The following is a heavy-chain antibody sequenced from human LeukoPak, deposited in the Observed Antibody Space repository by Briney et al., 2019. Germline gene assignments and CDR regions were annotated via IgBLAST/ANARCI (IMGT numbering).Heavy chain of an antibody. CDR1: EVTFSTYT. CDR3: AGLRRAYYSYMDV. J-gene: IGHJ6*03. Sequence: GGSLRLSCAASEVTFSTYTMTWVRQAPGKGLEWVSSTSGSGNYIYYADSLKGRFTISRDNANNLLFLQMSSLRAEDMAVYFCAGLRRAYYSYMDVWGKGPRSPSP. CDR2: TSGSGNYI. V-gene: IGHV3-21*06.